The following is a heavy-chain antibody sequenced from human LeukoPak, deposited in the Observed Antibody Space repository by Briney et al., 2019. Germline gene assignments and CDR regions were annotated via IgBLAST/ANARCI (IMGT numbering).Heavy chain of an antibody. D-gene: IGHD5/OR15-5a*01. Sequence: GGSLRLSCAASGFTFSSYGMHWVRQAPGKGLEWVAVISYDGSNKYYADSVKGRFTISRDNSKNTLYLQMNSLRAEDTAVYYCARDSVPVYWANYDYWGQGTLVTVSS. CDR1: GFTFSSYG. J-gene: IGHJ4*02. CDR2: ISYDGSNK. CDR3: ARDSVPVYWANYDY. V-gene: IGHV3-30*03.